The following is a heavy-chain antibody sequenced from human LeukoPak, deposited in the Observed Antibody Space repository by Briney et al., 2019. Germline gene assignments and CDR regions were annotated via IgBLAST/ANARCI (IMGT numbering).Heavy chain of an antibody. V-gene: IGHV1-18*01. CDR3: ARHQYSTALLGDAFGI. J-gene: IGHJ3*02. CDR1: GYTLSNYG. Sequence: ASVKVSCKASGYTLSNYGISWVRQAPGQGLEWMAWTNTYNGDTNYEQKFQGRATMTTDTSTNTAYMELRSLRSDDTAVYYCARHQYSTALLGDAFGIWGQGTMVTVSS. CDR2: TNTYNGDT. D-gene: IGHD6-13*01.